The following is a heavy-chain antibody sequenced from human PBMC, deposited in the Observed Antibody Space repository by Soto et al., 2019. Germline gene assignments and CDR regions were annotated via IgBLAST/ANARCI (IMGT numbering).Heavy chain of an antibody. CDR1: GDTFSSYG. J-gene: IGHJ5*02. Sequence: SVKVSCKASGDTFSSYGISWVRQAPGQGLEFMGGIIPKFGTTNYAQKFRGRVTITADESTSTAYMEVSSLRSEDTAVYYCAREPGRAWYNWFDTWGQGTLVTVSS. V-gene: IGHV1-69*13. CDR3: AREPGRAWYNWFDT. D-gene: IGHD1-20*01. CDR2: IIPKFGTT.